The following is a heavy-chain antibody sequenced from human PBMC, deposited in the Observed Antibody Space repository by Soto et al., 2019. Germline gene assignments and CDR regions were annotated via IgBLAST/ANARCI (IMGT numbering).Heavy chain of an antibody. CDR2: INHSRST. CDR3: ARGRARQRDFGSCYYYYYGMDV. J-gene: IGHJ6*02. D-gene: IGHD3-3*01. Sequence: QVQLQQWGAGLLKPSETLSLTCAVYGGSFSGYYWSWIRQPPGKGLEWIGEINHSRSTNYNPSLKCRVTISVDTSTNHCSMKLSSVTAADTAVYYCARGRARQRDFGSCYYYYYGMDVWGQGTTVTVSS. CDR1: GGSFSGYY. V-gene: IGHV4-34*01.